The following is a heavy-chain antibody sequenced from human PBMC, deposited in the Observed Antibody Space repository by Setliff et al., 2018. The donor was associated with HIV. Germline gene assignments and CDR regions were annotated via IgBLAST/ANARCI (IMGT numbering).Heavy chain of an antibody. Sequence: SETLSLTCTVSGDSITGHYWNWIRQPPGKGLEWIGYIFYTGSTNYNPSLKSRVTISVDTSNNQFSLKLSSVTAADTAVYYCASRWPAMREFDYWGQGTLVTVSS. CDR3: ASRWPAMREFDY. V-gene: IGHV4-59*08. CDR2: IFYTGST. CDR1: GDSITGHY. J-gene: IGHJ4*02. D-gene: IGHD2-2*01.